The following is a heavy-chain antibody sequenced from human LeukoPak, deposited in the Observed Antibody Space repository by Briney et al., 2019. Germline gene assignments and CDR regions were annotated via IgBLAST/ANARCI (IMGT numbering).Heavy chain of an antibody. CDR2: VSGRDDST. V-gene: IGHV3-23*01. D-gene: IGHD3-9*01. J-gene: IGHJ4*02. CDR3: AKWGDYDILTGYYDPDY. Sequence: PGASLSLFCAASGFTLSNYAMYWVRQAPGKGLECVSAVSGRDDSTYYADSVKGRFTISRDTSKNTLYLQMNSLRAEDTAVYYCAKWGDYDILTGYYDPDYWGQGTLVTVSS. CDR1: GFTLSNYA.